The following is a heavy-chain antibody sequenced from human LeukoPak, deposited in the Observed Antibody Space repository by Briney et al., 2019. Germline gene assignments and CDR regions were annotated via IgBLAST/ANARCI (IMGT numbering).Heavy chain of an antibody. D-gene: IGHD1-26*01. V-gene: IGHV3-23*01. CDR3: AKAVGATILIFDY. CDR2: ISGSGGST. J-gene: IGHJ4*02. Sequence: PGGSLRLSCAASGFTFSSYAMSWVRQAPGRGLEWVSAISGSGGSTYYADSVKGRFTISRDNSKNTLYLQMNSLRAEDTAVYYCAKAVGATILIFDYWGQGTLVTVSS. CDR1: GFTFSSYA.